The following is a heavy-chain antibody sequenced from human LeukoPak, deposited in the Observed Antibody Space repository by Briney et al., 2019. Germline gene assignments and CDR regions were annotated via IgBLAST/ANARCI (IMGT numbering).Heavy chain of an antibody. J-gene: IGHJ4*02. Sequence: PSETLSLTCTVSGDSISGYYWSWIRQPPGKGPEWIGYISYSGNTDCNPSLKSRVTISVDTSKNQFSLKLSSVTAADTAVYYCAKIASGWSVYFDYWGQGTLVTVSS. CDR3: AKIASGWSVYFDY. CDR2: ISYSGNT. D-gene: IGHD6-19*01. CDR1: GDSISGYY. V-gene: IGHV4-59*01.